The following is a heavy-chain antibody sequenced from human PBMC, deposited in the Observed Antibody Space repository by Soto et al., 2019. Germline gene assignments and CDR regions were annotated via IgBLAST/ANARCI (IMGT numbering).Heavy chain of an antibody. V-gene: IGHV5-10-1*01. CDR1: GYSFTSYW. CDR2: IDPSDSYT. CDR3: ARLTGSHYYYYYMDV. J-gene: IGHJ6*03. D-gene: IGHD1-20*01. Sequence: GESLKISCKGSGYSFTSYWISWVRQMPGKGLEWMGRIDPSDSYTNYSPSFQGHVTISADKSISTAYLQWSSLKASDTAMYYCARLTGSHYYYYYMDVWGKGTTVTVSS.